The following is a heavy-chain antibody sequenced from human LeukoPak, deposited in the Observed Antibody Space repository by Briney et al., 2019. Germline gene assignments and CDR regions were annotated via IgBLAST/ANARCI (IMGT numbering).Heavy chain of an antibody. CDR3: ATGSSWYVDY. V-gene: IGHV4-61*02. CDR1: GGSISSGSYY. CDR2: IYTSGST. D-gene: IGHD6-13*01. J-gene: IGHJ4*02. Sequence: SQTLSLTCTVSGGSISSGSYYWSWIRQPAGKGLEWIGRIYTSGSTNYNPSLESRVTISVDTSKNQFSLKLSSVTAADTAVYYCATGSSWYVDYWGQGTLVTVSS.